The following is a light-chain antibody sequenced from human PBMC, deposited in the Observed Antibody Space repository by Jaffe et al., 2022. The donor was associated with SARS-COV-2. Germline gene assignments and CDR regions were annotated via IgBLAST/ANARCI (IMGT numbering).Light chain of an antibody. CDR2: GND. J-gene: IGLJ1*01. Sequence: QSVLTQPPSASGTPGQGVTISCSGSSSNIGSNTVNWYQQLPGTAPKLLIYGNDQRPSGVPDRFSGSKSGTSASLAISGLQSEDEADYYCAAWDDSLNGYVFGTGTTVTVL. CDR1: SSNIGSNT. CDR3: AAWDDSLNGYV. V-gene: IGLV1-44*01.